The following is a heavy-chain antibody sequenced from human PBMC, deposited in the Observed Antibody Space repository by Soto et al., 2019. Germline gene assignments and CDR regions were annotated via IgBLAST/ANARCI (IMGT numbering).Heavy chain of an antibody. V-gene: IGHV4-30-2*01. CDR1: GGSIDSGGYS. Sequence: QLQLQESGSGLVKPSQTLSLTCAVSGGSIDSGGYSWNWIRQPPGKGLEWIGYIYHTGAAHYNASLEGRVSLSVDMSKNQFSRQMTSVTAADTAVHYCVRASYILPFDPWGQGIFVTVSS. CDR3: VRASYILPFDP. J-gene: IGHJ5*02. CDR2: IYHTGAA. D-gene: IGHD2-21*01.